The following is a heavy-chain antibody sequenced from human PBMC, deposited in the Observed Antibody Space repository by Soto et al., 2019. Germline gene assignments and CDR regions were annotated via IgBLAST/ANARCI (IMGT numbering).Heavy chain of an antibody. V-gene: IGHV4-59*01. CDR3: GKGNSKWGTGDAFDI. J-gene: IGHJ3*02. D-gene: IGHD7-27*01. CDR2: IYYSGST. Sequence: SETLSLTCTVSGGSISSYYWSWIRQPPGKGLEWIGYIYYSGSTNYNPSLKSRVTISVDTSKNQFSLKLSSVTAADTAVYYCGKGNSKWGTGDAFDIWGQGTMVTVSS. CDR1: GGSISSYY.